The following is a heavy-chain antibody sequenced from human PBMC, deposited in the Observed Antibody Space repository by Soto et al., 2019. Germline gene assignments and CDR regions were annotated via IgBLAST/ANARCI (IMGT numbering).Heavy chain of an antibody. CDR2: IYPDDSDS. Sequence: PXESLTIFCTGSGYKFTTYWIGRVRQMPGKGLEWMAIIYPDDSDSRYSPSFQGQVTISADKSISTAYLQWSSLKASDTDIYYCVATYGDYLDYWGQGTLVTVSS. D-gene: IGHD1-1*01. CDR3: VATYGDYLDY. J-gene: IGHJ4*02. CDR1: GYKFTTYW. V-gene: IGHV5-51*01.